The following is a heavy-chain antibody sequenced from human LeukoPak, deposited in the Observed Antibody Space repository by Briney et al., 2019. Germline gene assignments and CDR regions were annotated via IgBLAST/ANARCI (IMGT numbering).Heavy chain of an antibody. CDR3: ATGYSSSWYYY. V-gene: IGHV4-4*09. D-gene: IGHD6-13*01. J-gene: IGHJ4*02. Sequence: SETLSLTCTVSGGSISSYYWSWIRQPPGKGLEWIGYIYTSGSTNYNPPLKSRVTISVDTSKNQFSLKLSSVTAADTAVYYCATGYSSSWYYYWGQGTLVTVSS. CDR1: GGSISSYY. CDR2: IYTSGST.